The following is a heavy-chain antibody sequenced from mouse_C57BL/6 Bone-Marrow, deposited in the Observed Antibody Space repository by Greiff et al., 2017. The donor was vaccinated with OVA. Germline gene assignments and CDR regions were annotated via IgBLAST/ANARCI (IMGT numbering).Heavy chain of an antibody. V-gene: IGHV1-76*01. J-gene: IGHJ2*01. D-gene: IGHD1-1*01. Sequence: VKLVESGAELVRPGASVKLSCKASGYTFTDYYINWVKQRPGQGLEWIARIYPGSGNTYYNEKFKGKATLTAEKSSSTAYMQLSSLTSEDSAVYFCAIEDPTTVKDYWGQGTTLTVSS. CDR3: AIEDPTTVKDY. CDR2: IYPGSGNT. CDR1: GYTFTDYY.